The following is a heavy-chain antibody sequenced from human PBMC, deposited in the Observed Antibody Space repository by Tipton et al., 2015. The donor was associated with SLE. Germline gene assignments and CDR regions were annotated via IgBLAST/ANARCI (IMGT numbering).Heavy chain of an antibody. V-gene: IGHV4-4*01. CDR3: ARGILPSAFDS. CDR2: IFHTGNT. CDR1: GDSIISRNW. Sequence: GSLRLSCAVSGDSIISRNWWSWLRQPPGRRLEWIGEIFHTGNTNYSPSLKSRLSVSLDKSKNQFSLNLTSLTAADTAIYFCARGILPSAFDSWGHGTLVTVSS. J-gene: IGHJ4*01.